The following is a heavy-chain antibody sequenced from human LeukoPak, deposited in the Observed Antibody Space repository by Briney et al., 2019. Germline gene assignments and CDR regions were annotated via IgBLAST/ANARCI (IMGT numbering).Heavy chain of an antibody. CDR3: ARDTIFGVVTYRGYFDY. J-gene: IGHJ4*02. D-gene: IGHD3-3*01. V-gene: IGHV3-23*01. CDR2: ISGSGGST. CDR1: GFTFSSYA. Sequence: GGSLRLSCAASGFTFSSYAMSWVRQAPGKGLEWVSAISGSGGSTYYADSVKGRFTISRDNSKNTLYLQMNSLRAEDTAVYYCARDTIFGVVTYRGYFDYWGQGTLVTVSS.